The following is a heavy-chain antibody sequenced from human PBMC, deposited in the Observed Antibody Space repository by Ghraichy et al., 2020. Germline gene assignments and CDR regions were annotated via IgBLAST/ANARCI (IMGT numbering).Heavy chain of an antibody. D-gene: IGHD4-23*01. CDR3: ARLFRPASDGGRLAYYHCFDF. CDR1: GDSVTNYY. J-gene: IGHJ2*01. V-gene: IGHV4-59*02. CDR2: TTYTGHT. Sequence: SETLSLTCAVSGDSVTNYYWAWIRQSPGGGLEYIAYTTYTGHTDYNPALNSRATISLDPSKNQFSLRVTSMTAADTAVYYCARLFRPASDGGRLAYYHCFDFWGGGAPVTV.